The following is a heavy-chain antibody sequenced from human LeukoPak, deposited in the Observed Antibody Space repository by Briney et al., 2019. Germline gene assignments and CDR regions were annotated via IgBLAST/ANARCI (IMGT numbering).Heavy chain of an antibody. D-gene: IGHD5-18*01. Sequence: SETLSLTCAVYGGSFSGYYWSWIRQPPGKGLEWIGEINHSGSTNYNPSLKSRVTISVDTSKNQFSLKLSSVTAADTAVYYCARHPRGYRKHIDYWGQGTLVTVSS. V-gene: IGHV4-34*01. CDR1: GGSFSGYY. J-gene: IGHJ4*02. CDR3: ARHPRGYRKHIDY. CDR2: INHSGST.